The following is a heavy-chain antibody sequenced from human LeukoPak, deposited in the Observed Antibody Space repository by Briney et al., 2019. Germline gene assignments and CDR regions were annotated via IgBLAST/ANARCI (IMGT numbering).Heavy chain of an antibody. V-gene: IGHV4-34*01. CDR3: ARGSSGFWSGYFYY. CDR1: GGSFSGYY. J-gene: IGHJ4*02. D-gene: IGHD3-3*01. CDR2: INHSGST. Sequence: SETLPLTCAVYGGSFSGYYWSWIRQPPGKGLEWIGEINHSGSTNYNPSLKSRVTISVDTSKNQFSLKLSSVTAADTAVYYCARGSSGFWSGYFYYWGQGTLVTVSS.